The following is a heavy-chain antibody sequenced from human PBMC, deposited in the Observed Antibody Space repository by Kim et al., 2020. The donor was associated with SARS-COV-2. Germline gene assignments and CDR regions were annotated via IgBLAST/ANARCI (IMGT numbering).Heavy chain of an antibody. Sequence: GGSLRLSCAASGFTFSSYWMHWVRQAPGKGLVWVSRIKSDGSRTSYADSVKGRFTISGDNAKNTLYLQMNSLRADDTAVYYCARAGDYDFNYGLDVWGQGTTVTVSS. V-gene: IGHV3-74*01. CDR1: GFTFSSYW. CDR2: IKSDGSRT. CDR3: ARAGDYDFNYGLDV. D-gene: IGHD3-3*01. J-gene: IGHJ6*02.